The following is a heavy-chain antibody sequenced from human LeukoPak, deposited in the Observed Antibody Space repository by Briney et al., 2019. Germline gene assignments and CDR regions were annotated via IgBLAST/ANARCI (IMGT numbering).Heavy chain of an antibody. CDR3: AREEYSSSASDY. D-gene: IGHD6-6*01. J-gene: IGHJ4*02. CDR2: IITDGSST. CDR1: GFTFSSYW. V-gene: IGHV3-74*01. Sequence: GGSLRLSRAASGFTFSSYWMNWVRQAPGKGLVWVSRIITDGSSTNYADSVKGRFTISRDNAKNTLYLQMNSLRAEDTAVYYCAREEYSSSASDYWGQGTLVTVSS.